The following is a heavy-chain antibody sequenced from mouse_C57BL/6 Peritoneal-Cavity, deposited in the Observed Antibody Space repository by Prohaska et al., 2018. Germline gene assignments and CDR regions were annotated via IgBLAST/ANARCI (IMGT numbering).Heavy chain of an antibody. V-gene: IGHV11-2*01. Sequence: EVQLLETGGGLVQPGGSRGLSCEGSGFTFSGFWMSWVRQTPGKTLEWIGDINSDGMAIKYAPFIKDRFTIFRDNDKSTLYRQMSNVRSEDTATYFCMRYGNYWYFDVWGTGTTVTVSS. CDR1: GFTFSGFW. D-gene: IGHD2-1*01. CDR2: INSDGMAI. J-gene: IGHJ1*03. CDR3: MRYGNYWYFDV.